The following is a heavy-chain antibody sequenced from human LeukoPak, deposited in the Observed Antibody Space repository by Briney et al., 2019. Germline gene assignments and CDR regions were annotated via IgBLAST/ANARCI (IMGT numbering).Heavy chain of an antibody. Sequence: ASVKVSCKASGYTFTGYYIHWVRQAPGQGLEWMGWINPNSGGTNYAQKFQGRVTMTRDTSISTAYMELSRLRSDDTAVYYCARDGEIIAAAGTEAYFDYWGQGTLVTVSS. CDR1: GYTFTGYY. CDR2: INPNSGGT. V-gene: IGHV1-2*02. J-gene: IGHJ4*02. CDR3: ARDGEIIAAAGTEAYFDY. D-gene: IGHD6-13*01.